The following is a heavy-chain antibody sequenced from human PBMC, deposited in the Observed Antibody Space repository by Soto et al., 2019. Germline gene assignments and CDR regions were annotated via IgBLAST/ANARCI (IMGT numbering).Heavy chain of an antibody. J-gene: IGHJ6*02. Sequence: QVQLQESGPGLVKPSETLSLTCTVSGGSVSSGSYYWSWIRQPPGKGLEWLGYIYYTGSTNYNPSLKSRVTISVDTSKNQFSPKLSSVTAADTAVYYCARDNFDGMDVWGQGTTVTVSS. D-gene: IGHD1-20*01. CDR2: IYYTGST. V-gene: IGHV4-61*01. CDR3: ARDNFDGMDV. CDR1: GGSVSSGSYY.